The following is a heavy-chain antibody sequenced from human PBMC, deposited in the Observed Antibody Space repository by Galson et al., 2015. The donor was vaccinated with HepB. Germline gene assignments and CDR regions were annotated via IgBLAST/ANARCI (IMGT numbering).Heavy chain of an antibody. CDR2: ISPFNGNT. CDR3: ARDPYDFWSGLPLDY. CDR1: YYTFTDYT. Sequence: SVKVSCKASYYTFTDYTITWVRQAPGQGLEWMGWISPFNGNTNYAQKFQGRVTMTTDTSTRTAYMELRSLRSDDTAVYYCARDPYDFWSGLPLDYWGQGTLVTVSS. J-gene: IGHJ4*02. V-gene: IGHV1-18*01. D-gene: IGHD3/OR15-3a*01.